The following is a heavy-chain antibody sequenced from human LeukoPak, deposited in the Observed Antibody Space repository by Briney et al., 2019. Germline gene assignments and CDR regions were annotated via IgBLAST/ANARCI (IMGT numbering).Heavy chain of an antibody. J-gene: IGHJ6*02. Sequence: ASVKVSCKASGYTFTSYGISWVRQAPGQGLEWMGWISAYNGNTNYAQKLQGRVTMTTDTSTSTAYMELSSLRSEDTAVYYCAREDLALGGWYHYYGMDVWGQGTTVTVSS. CDR1: GYTFTSYG. CDR3: AREDLALGGWYHYYGMDV. V-gene: IGHV1-18*01. D-gene: IGHD6-19*01. CDR2: ISAYNGNT.